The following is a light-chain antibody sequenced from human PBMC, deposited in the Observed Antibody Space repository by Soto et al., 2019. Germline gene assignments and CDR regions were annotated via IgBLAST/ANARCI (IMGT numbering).Light chain of an antibody. V-gene: IGLV1-47*01. CDR1: SSNIGRHD. Sequence: QSVLTQPPSASGTPGQRVTISCSGSSSNIGRHDVYWYQHLPGTAPKVLIYRDNQRPSGVPDRFSGSKSGTSASLAISGLQSEDEADYYCSSYTISNTLPFVFGTGTKVTVL. CDR3: SSYTISNTLPFV. CDR2: RDN. J-gene: IGLJ1*01.